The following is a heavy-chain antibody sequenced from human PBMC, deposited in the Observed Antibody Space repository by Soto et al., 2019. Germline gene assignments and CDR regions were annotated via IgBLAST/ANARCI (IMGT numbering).Heavy chain of an antibody. V-gene: IGHV1-69*06. J-gene: IGHJ6*02. CDR2: IIPIFGTA. CDR3: ARGGDRITIFGVVITPYYGMDV. CDR1: GGTFSSYA. D-gene: IGHD3-3*01. Sequence: QVQLVQSGAEVKKPGSSVKVSCKASGGTFSSYAISWVRQAPGQGLEWMGGIIPIFGTANYAQKFQGRVTITADKSTSTAYMELSSLRSEDTAVYYCARGGDRITIFGVVITPYYGMDVWGQGTTVTVSS.